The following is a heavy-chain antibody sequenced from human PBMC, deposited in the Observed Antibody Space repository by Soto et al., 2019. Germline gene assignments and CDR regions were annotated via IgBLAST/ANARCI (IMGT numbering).Heavy chain of an antibody. CDR1: GGTFSSYA. V-gene: IGHV1-69*12. CDR2: IIPIFGTA. CDR3: AREINLYGDPPWFDP. Sequence: QVQLVQSGAEVKKPGSSVKVSCKASGGTFSSYAISWVRQAPGQGLEWMGGIIPIFGTANYAQKFQGRVTINADESTSTAYMELSRLRSEDTAVYYCAREINLYGDPPWFDPWGQGTLVTVSS. J-gene: IGHJ5*02. D-gene: IGHD4-17*01.